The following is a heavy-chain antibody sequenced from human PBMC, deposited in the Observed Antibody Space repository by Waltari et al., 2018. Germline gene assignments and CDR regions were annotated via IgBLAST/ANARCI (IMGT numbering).Heavy chain of an antibody. V-gene: IGHV4-34*01. CDR1: GGSFSGHY. Sequence: QVQLQQWGAGRLKPSETLSLTCAVYGGSFSGHYWSWIRQPPGKGLEWIGEINHSGSTNYNPSLKSRVTISVDTSKNQFSLKLSSVTAADTAVYYCSRGKGGRSSPVGYWGQGTLVTVSS. CDR3: SRGKGGRSSPVGY. CDR2: INHSGST. D-gene: IGHD6-19*01. J-gene: IGHJ4*02.